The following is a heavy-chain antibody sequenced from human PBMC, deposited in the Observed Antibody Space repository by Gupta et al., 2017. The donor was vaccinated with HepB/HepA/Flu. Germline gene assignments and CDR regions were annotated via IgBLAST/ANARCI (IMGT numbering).Heavy chain of an antibody. Sequence: EVKLVESGGGLVQPGGSLRLSCVVSGFNFTNAWMTWVRQAPGKGLKWVGNIKQGGRDKDDAESVKGRFTISRDNPKSSVYMKMNRLRDEDMGVDDCGRDGRYYDLWVRGTLVTVSS. CDR2: IKQGGRDK. CDR1: GFNFTNAW. CDR3: GRDGRYYDL. J-gene: IGHJ2*01. V-gene: IGHV3-7*01. D-gene: IGHD1-1*01.